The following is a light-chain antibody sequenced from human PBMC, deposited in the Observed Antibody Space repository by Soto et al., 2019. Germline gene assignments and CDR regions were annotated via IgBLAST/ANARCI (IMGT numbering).Light chain of an antibody. J-gene: IGKJ5*01. CDR3: QQYSNWPPIT. CDR1: QSVSSN. Sequence: EIVMTQSPATLSVSPGKRATLSCRASQSVSSNLAWYQQKPGQAPRLLIYGASNRATGIPARFSGSGSGTEFTLTISSLQSEDFAVYYCQQYSNWPPITFGQGTRLEIK. V-gene: IGKV3-15*01. CDR2: GAS.